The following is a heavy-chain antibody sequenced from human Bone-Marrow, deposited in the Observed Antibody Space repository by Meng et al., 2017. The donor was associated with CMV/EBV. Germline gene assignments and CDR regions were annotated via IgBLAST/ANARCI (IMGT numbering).Heavy chain of an antibody. J-gene: IGHJ4*02. D-gene: IGHD2-2*01. CDR3: ARWYCSSTSCYVDY. CDR2: MNPNSGNP. CDR1: GYTFTSYD. V-gene: IGHV1-8*03. Sequence: KASGYTFTSYDSNWVRQATGQGLEWMGLMNPNSGNPGYAQKVQGRVTITRNTSISTAYMELSSLRSEDTAVYYCARWYCSSTSCYVDYWGQGTLVTVSS.